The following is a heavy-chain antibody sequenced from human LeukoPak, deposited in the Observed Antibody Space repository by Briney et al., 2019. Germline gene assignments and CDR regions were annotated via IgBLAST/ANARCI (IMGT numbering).Heavy chain of an antibody. CDR3: AKDREWLIDAFDI. J-gene: IGHJ3*02. Sequence: QAGGSLRLSCAASGFTFSSYAMSWVRQSPGKGLEWVSSISGSGGNTYYADSVKGRFTISRDNSKNTLYLQMNSLRTEDTAVYYCAKDREWLIDAFDIWGQGTMVTVSS. CDR2: ISGSGGNT. CDR1: GFTFSSYA. D-gene: IGHD3-3*01. V-gene: IGHV3-23*01.